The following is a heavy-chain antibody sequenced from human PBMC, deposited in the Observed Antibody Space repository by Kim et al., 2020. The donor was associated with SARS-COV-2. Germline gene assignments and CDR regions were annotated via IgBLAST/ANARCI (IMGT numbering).Heavy chain of an antibody. D-gene: IGHD6-6*01. Sequence: SETLSLTCTVSGGSVSSGSYYWSWIRQPPGKGLEWIGYIYYSGSTNYNPSLKSRVTISVDTSKNQFSLKLSSVTAADTAVYYCARDALPGRSKYSSSSRYYGMDVWGQGTTVTVSS. V-gene: IGHV4-61*01. CDR2: IYYSGST. CDR3: ARDALPGRSKYSSSSRYYGMDV. J-gene: IGHJ6*02. CDR1: GGSVSSGSYY.